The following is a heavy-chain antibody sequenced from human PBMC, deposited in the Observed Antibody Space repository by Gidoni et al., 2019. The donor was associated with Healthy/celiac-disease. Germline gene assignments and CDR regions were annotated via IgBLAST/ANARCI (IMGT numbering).Heavy chain of an antibody. Sequence: EVQLVESGGGVVRPGGSLILSCSASGFTFDDYGMSWVRQAPGKGLEWVSGINWNGGSTGYADSVKGRFTISRDNAKNSLYLQRKRLRDEDTALYYCARSLRGYSYGYFDYWGQGTLVTVSS. J-gene: IGHJ4*02. CDR1: GFTFDDYG. D-gene: IGHD5-18*01. CDR3: ARSLRGYSYGYFDY. V-gene: IGHV3-20*04. CDR2: INWNGGST.